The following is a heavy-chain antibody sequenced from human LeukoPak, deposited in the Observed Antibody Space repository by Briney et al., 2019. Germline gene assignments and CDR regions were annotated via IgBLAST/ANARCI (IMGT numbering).Heavy chain of an antibody. V-gene: IGHV3-30*18. CDR3: AKDAGQWQNWNWFAP. CDR2: ISHDGGKA. J-gene: IGHJ5*02. D-gene: IGHD6-19*01. CDR1: GFTFNSYG. Sequence: PGGSLRLSCAVSGFTFNSYGMHWVRQAPGKGLEWVAAISHDGGKAYYADSVKGRFTISRDNSDNTLHLLMNSLRPEDTAMYYRAKDAGQWQNWNWFAPWGQGTLVIVSS.